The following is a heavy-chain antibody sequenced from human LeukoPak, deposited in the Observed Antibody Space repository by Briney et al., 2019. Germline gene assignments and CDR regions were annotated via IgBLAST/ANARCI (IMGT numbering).Heavy chain of an antibody. CDR3: ARGYDFWSGFAGYFDL. V-gene: IGHV4-30-4*07. CDR1: GGSITSGGYS. J-gene: IGHJ2*01. CDR2: IYHSGTT. Sequence: SETLSLTCAVSGGSITSGGYSWSWIRQPPGKGLEWITYIYHSGTTYYNPSLKSRVTISLETSKNQFSLRLSSVTAADTAVYYCARGYDFWSGFAGYFDLWGRGTLVTVSS. D-gene: IGHD3-3*01.